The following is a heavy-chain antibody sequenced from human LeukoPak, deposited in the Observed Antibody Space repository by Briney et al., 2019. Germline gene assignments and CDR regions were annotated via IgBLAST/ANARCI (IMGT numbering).Heavy chain of an antibody. CDR1: GYTFTGYY. CDR3: ARDPGGRYFDWLTEANWFDP. J-gene: IGHJ5*02. D-gene: IGHD3-9*01. CDR2: INPNSGGT. Sequence: ASVKVSCKASGYTFTGYYMHWVRQAPGQGLEWMGRINPNSGGTNYAQKFQGRVTMTRDTSISAAYMELSRLRSDDTAVYYCARDPGGRYFDWLTEANWFDPWGQGTLVTVSS. V-gene: IGHV1-2*06.